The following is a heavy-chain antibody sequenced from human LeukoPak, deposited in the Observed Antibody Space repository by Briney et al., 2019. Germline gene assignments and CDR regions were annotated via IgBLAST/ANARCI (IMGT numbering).Heavy chain of an antibody. D-gene: IGHD6-19*01. CDR2: INPSGGST. CDR1: GYTFTSYY. J-gene: IGHJ6*03. Sequence: ASVKVSCKASGYTFTSYYMHWVRQAPGQGLEWMGIINPSGGSTSYAQKFQGRVTMTRDMSTSTDYMELSSLRSEDTAVYYCARGIPSIAVAGRMGYYYYMDVWGKGTTVTVSS. CDR3: ARGIPSIAVAGRMGYYYYMDV. V-gene: IGHV1-46*01.